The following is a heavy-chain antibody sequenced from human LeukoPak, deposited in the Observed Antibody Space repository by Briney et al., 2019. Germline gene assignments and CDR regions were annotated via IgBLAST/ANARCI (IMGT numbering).Heavy chain of an antibody. J-gene: IGHJ3*02. CDR2: TSSSSSTI. V-gene: IGHV3-48*02. CDR1: GFSFSRYS. Sequence: GGSLRLSCAASGFSFSRYSMNWVRQAPGKGLEWVSYTSSSSSTISYADSVKGRFTISRDNAKNSLYLQMNSLRDEDTAVYYCARDEAYAFDIWGQGTMVTVSS. CDR3: ARDEAYAFDI.